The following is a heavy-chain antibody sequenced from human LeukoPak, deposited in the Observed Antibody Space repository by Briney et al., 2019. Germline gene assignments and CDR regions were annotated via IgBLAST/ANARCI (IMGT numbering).Heavy chain of an antibody. D-gene: IGHD3-10*01. J-gene: IGHJ4*02. CDR1: GFTFSSYS. Sequence: GGSLRLSCAASGFTFSSYSMNWVRQAPGKGLEWVSSISSSSYIYYADSVKGRFTISRDNAKNSLYLQMNSLRAEDTAVYYCARDLGNYHGSGTDGDYWGQGTLVTVSS. V-gene: IGHV3-21*01. CDR3: ARDLGNYHGSGTDGDY. CDR2: ISSSSYI.